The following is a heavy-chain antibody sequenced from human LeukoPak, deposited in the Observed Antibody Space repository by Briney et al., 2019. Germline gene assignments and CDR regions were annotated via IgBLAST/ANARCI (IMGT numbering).Heavy chain of an antibody. D-gene: IGHD2-2*01. V-gene: IGHV3-7*01. CDR3: ARGGYCSSTSCYVLD. Sequence: PGGSLRLSCAASGFTFSSYWMNWVRQAPGKGLEWVANIKQDGSEKYYVDSVKGRFTISRDNAKNSLYLQMNSLRAEDTAVYYCARGGYCSSTSCYVLDWDQGTLVTVSS. J-gene: IGHJ4*02. CDR1: GFTFSSYW. CDR2: IKQDGSEK.